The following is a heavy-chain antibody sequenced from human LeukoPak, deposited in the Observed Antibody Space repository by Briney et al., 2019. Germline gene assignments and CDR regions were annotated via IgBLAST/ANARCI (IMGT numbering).Heavy chain of an antibody. CDR2: IKPDGSEK. CDR1: GFTFSSSW. V-gene: IGHV3-7*01. CDR3: ARYGLTAALDF. J-gene: IGHJ4*02. D-gene: IGHD2-21*02. Sequence: GGSLRLSCAASGFTFSSSWMSWVRQAPGKGLEWVANIKPDGSEKFHVGSVKGRFTISRDNSKSSLSLQMNSLGAEDTAVYYCARYGLTAALDFWGQGTLVTVSS.